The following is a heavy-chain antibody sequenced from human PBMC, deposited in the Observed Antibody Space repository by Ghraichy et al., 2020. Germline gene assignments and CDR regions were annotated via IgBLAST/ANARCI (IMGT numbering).Heavy chain of an antibody. D-gene: IGHD3-22*01. CDR3: AGSRSSSGYRRLDY. CDR2: MNPNSGNT. J-gene: IGHJ4*02. Sequence: ASMKVSCKASGYTFTTYDINWVRQATGQGLEWMGWMNPNSGNTDYAQKFQGRVIMTRNTSISTAYMGLSSLRSEDTAVYYCAGSRSSSGYRRLDYWGQGTLVTVSS. V-gene: IGHV1-8*01. CDR1: GYTFTTYD.